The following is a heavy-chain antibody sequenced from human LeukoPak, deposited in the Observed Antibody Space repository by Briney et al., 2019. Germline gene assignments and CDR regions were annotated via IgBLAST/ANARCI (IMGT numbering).Heavy chain of an antibody. Sequence: SETLSLTCTVSGGSISSGGYYWSWIRQHPGKGLEWIGYIYYSGSTYYNPSLKSRVTISVDTSKNQFSLKLSSVTAADTVVYYCARGLRYFDWLSDKYNWFDPWGQGTLVTVSS. CDR2: IYYSGST. CDR1: GGSISSGGYY. V-gene: IGHV4-31*03. J-gene: IGHJ5*02. CDR3: ARGLRYFDWLSDKYNWFDP. D-gene: IGHD3-9*01.